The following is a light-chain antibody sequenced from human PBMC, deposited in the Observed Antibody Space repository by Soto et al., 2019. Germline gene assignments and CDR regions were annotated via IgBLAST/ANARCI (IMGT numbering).Light chain of an antibody. J-gene: IGLJ3*02. Sequence: QSALTQPPSASGSPGQSVTISCTGTSSDIGGYNYVSWYKQHPGKAPKLIIYEVSKRPAGLPERFSGSKSGNTASLTVSGLQAEDEADYCCTSYAGSNNLVFAGGTKLTVL. V-gene: IGLV2-8*01. CDR3: TSYAGSNNLV. CDR2: EVS. CDR1: SSDIGGYNY.